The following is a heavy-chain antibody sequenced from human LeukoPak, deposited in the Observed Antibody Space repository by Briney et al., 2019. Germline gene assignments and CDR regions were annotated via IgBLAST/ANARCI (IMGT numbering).Heavy chain of an antibody. CDR1: GVSISSYY. CDR3: ARQSYPYGMDV. V-gene: IGHV4-59*08. Sequence: PSETLSLTCTASGVSISSYYWSWIRQPPGKGLEWIGYLYYSGSTNYNPSLKSRVTISVDTSKNQFSLKLSSVTAADTAVYYCARQSYPYGMDVWGQGTTVTVSS. CDR2: LYYSGST. J-gene: IGHJ6*02. D-gene: IGHD1-26*01.